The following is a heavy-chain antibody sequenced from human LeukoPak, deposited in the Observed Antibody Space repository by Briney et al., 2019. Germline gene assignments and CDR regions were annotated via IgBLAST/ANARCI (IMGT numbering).Heavy chain of an antibody. CDR1: GGSISSGDSY. CDR3: ARDSVGARDFDR. V-gene: IGHV4-30-4*01. D-gene: IGHD1-26*01. Sequence: PSETLSLTCAVSGGSISSGDSYWSWIRQPPGKGLEWIGYIYYSGSTCYNPSLKSRVTISVDTSKNQFSLKLTSVTAADSALYYYARDSVGARDFDRWGQGTLVTVSS. J-gene: IGHJ4*02. CDR2: IYYSGST.